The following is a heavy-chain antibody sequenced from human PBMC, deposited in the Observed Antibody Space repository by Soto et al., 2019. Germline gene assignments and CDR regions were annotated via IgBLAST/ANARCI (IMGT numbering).Heavy chain of an antibody. J-gene: IGHJ4*02. CDR3: VRETRYGAGTQGFDV. CDR2: IYYSKSQ. CDR1: GAPFTIPASY. D-gene: IGHD3-10*01. V-gene: IGHV4-31*03. Sequence: QVHLQESGPGLVKPSQTLSLTCTVSGAPFTIPASYWIGVGHHPERGRKWIGYIYYSKSQYYNPSLKNRVTISLDMSKNEFSLKLNSASVADTAIYYCVRETRYGAGTQGFDVWGQGTLVTVSS.